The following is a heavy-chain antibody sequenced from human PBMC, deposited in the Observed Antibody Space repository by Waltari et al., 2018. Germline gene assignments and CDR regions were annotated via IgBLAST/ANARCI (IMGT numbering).Heavy chain of an antibody. Sequence: EVQLVESGGGLVQPGGSLRLSCAASGFTFSSYSMNWVRQAPGKGLEWVSYISSSSSTIYYADSVKGRFTIARDNAKNSLYLQMNSLRAEDTAVYYCARDKEITMVQGVIDYWGQGTLVTVSS. CDR1: GFTFSSYS. CDR3: ARDKEITMVQGVIDY. J-gene: IGHJ4*02. CDR2: ISSSSSTI. V-gene: IGHV3-48*01. D-gene: IGHD3-10*01.